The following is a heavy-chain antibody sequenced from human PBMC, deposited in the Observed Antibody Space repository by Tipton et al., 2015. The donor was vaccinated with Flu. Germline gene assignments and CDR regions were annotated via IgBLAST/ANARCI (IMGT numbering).Heavy chain of an antibody. J-gene: IGHJ6*02. CDR3: ARVPLWFGELPSYGMDV. Sequence: TLSLTCTVYGGSFSGYYWSWIRQSPGQGLEWIGEINHSGSPIYNPSLKSRATISIDTSKDDFSLRLSSVTAADTAVYYCARVPLWFGELPSYGMDVWGQGTTVTVSS. CDR1: GGSFSGYY. D-gene: IGHD3-10*01. CDR2: INHSGSP. V-gene: IGHV4-34*01.